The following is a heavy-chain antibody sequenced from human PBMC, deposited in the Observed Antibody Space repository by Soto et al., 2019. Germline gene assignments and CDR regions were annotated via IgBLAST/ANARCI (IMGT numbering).Heavy chain of an antibody. V-gene: IGHV3-23*01. J-gene: IGHJ4*02. CDR3: AGDWVGATTFDY. CDR2: ISGSGGST. D-gene: IGHD1-26*01. Sequence: GGSLRLSCAASGFTFSSYAMSWVRQAPGKGLEWVSAISGSGGSTYYADSVKGRFPISRYNSKNTLYLQMNSLRSGDTAVYYCAGDWVGATTFDYWGQGTLVTVSS. CDR1: GFTFSSYA.